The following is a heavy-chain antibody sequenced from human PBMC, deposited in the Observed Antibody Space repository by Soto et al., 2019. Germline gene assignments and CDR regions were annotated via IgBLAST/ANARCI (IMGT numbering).Heavy chain of an antibody. CDR1: GFTFSSYG. Sequence: QVQLVESGGGVVQPGRSLRLSCAASGFTFSSYGMHWVRQAPGKGLEWVAVIWYDGSNKYYADSVKGRFTSSRDNSKTTLYLQISSRSAEATAVYYAESEAFVDTAMNRSRYYFDYWGKGTPVTVSS. J-gene: IGHJ4*02. CDR3: ESEAFVDTAMNRSRYYFDY. D-gene: IGHD5-18*01. CDR2: IWYDGSNK. V-gene: IGHV3-33*01.